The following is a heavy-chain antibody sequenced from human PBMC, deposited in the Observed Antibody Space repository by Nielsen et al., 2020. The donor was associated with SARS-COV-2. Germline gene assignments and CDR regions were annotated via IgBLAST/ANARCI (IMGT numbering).Heavy chain of an antibody. D-gene: IGHD2/OR15-2a*01. CDR1: GFTFSYYA. V-gene: IGHV3-64*04. J-gene: IGHJ6*02. Sequence: GESLKISCSASGFTFSYYAMHWVRQAPGKGLEYVSAINTNGDTTYYADSVKGRFTISRDNSKNTLYLQMNSLRAEDTAVYYCAKQFRTFSLGMDVWGQGTTVTVSS. CDR3: AKQFRTFSLGMDV. CDR2: INTNGDTT.